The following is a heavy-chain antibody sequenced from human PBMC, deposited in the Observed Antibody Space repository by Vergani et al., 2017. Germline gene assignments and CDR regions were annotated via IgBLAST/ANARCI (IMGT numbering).Heavy chain of an antibody. CDR1: GGSISSYY. Sequence: QVQLQESGPGLVKPSETLSLTCTVSGGSISSYYWSWIRQPPGKGLEWIGYIYYSGSTNYNPSLKSRVTISVDTSKNQFSLKLSSVTAADTAVYYCARARYYYDSSGTWRYFDYWGQGTLVTVSS. D-gene: IGHD3-22*01. CDR3: ARARYYYDSSGTWRYFDY. J-gene: IGHJ4*02. CDR2: IYYSGST. V-gene: IGHV4-59*01.